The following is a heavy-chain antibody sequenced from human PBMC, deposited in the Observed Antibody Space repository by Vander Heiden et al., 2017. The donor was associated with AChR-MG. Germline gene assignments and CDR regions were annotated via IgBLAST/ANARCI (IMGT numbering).Heavy chain of an antibody. CDR1: GGSISSYY. CDR3: ARLNQRRTYQAFDI. J-gene: IGHJ3*02. V-gene: IGHV4-59*01. CDR2: IYYSGST. D-gene: IGHD1-7*01. Sequence: QVQLQESGPGLVKPSETLSLTCTVSGGSISSYYWSWIRQPPGKGLEWIGYIYYSGSTNYNPSLKSRVTISVDTSKNQFSLKLSSVTAADTAVYYCARLNQRRTYQAFDIWGQGTMVTVSS.